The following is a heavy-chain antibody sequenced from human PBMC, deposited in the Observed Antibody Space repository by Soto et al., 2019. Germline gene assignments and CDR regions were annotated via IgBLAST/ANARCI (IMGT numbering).Heavy chain of an antibody. CDR1: GYTFTSYD. V-gene: IGHV1-8*01. Sequence: ASVKVSCKASGYTFTSYDINWVRQATGQGLEWMGWMNPNSGNTGYAQKFQGRVTMTRNTSISTAYMELSSLRSEDTAVYYCARADDCSGGSCRFRGSNNWFDPWGQGTLVTDSS. CDR3: ARADDCSGGSCRFRGSNNWFDP. J-gene: IGHJ5*02. D-gene: IGHD2-15*01. CDR2: MNPNSGNT.